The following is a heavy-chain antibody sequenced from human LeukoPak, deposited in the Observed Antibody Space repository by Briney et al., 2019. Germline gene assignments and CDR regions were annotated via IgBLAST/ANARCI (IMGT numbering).Heavy chain of an antibody. D-gene: IGHD5/OR15-5a*01. CDR3: ARETRSFYTAFDI. V-gene: IGHV3-7*01. J-gene: IGHJ3*02. CDR1: GFTFSSYS. CDR2: INQDGSEK. Sequence: GGSLRLSCEASGFTFSSYSMNWVRQAPGKGLEWVANINQDGSEKYYVDSVKGRFTISRDNAKNSLYLQMDSLRVDDTAVYYCARETRSFYTAFDIWGQGTIITVSS.